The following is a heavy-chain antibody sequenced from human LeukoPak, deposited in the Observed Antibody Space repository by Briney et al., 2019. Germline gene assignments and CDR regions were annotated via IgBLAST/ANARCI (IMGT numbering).Heavy chain of an antibody. CDR2: ISGDGSST. CDR3: ARELPFDY. V-gene: IGHV3-74*01. CDR1: GFTFSSYW. J-gene: IGHJ4*02. Sequence: SGGSLRLSCAASGFTFSSYWMHWVRQTPGKGLVWVSRISGDGSSTTYAESVKGRFTSSRDNAKNTLYLQMNSLRAEDTAAYYCARELPFDYWGQGTLVTVSS.